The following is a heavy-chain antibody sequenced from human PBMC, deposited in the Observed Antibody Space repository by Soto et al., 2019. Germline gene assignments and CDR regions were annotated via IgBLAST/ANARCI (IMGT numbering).Heavy chain of an antibody. CDR1: GFTFSKAW. Sequence: GGSLRLSCAASGFTFSKAWMNWVRQAPGKGLEWVGRVKSKTDGGTTDYAAPVKGRFTISRDDSVNTLYLQINSLKTEDTAMYYCATGAPVSPGLFDYWGRGALVTVSS. D-gene: IGHD6-19*01. V-gene: IGHV3-15*01. J-gene: IGHJ4*02. CDR3: ATGAPVSPGLFDY. CDR2: VKSKTDGGTT.